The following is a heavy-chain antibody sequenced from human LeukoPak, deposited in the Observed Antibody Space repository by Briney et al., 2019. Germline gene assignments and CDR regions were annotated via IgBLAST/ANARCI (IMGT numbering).Heavy chain of an antibody. V-gene: IGHV4-59*01. CDR3: ARSRDGYNKGFDY. CDR1: GGSISSYY. D-gene: IGHD5-24*01. Sequence: SETLSLTCTVSGGSISSYYWSWIRQPPGKGLEWIGYIYYSGSTNYNPSLKSRVTISVDTSKNQFSLKLSSVTAADTAVYYCARSRDGYNKGFDYWGQGTLVTVSP. CDR2: IYYSGST. J-gene: IGHJ4*02.